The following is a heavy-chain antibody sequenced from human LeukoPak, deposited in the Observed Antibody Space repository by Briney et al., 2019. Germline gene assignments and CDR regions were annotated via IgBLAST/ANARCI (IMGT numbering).Heavy chain of an antibody. CDR1: GFTFDDYA. CDR2: ISRSGNTT. CDR3: ATPGSS. Sequence: GGSLRLSCAASGFTFDDYAMHWVRQAPGKGLEYVSAISRSGNTTYYADSVKGRFIVSRDNSKKTLFLQMSDLRPEDTAVYYCATPGSSWGQGSPVIVSS. J-gene: IGHJ4*02. D-gene: IGHD6-13*01. V-gene: IGHV3-64*02.